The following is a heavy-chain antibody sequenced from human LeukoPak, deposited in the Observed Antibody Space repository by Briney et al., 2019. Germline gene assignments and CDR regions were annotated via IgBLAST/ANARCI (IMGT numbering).Heavy chain of an antibody. CDR3: ARGGDSSSPTGWFDP. CDR1: GGSFSDYY. CDR2: INHSGST. D-gene: IGHD6-13*01. J-gene: IGHJ5*02. Sequence: SETLSLTCAVYGGSFSDYYWSWIRQPPGKGLEWIGEINHSGSTNYNPSLKSRVTISVDTSKNQFSLKLSSVTAADTAVYYCARGGDSSSPTGWFDPWGQGTLVTVSS. V-gene: IGHV4-34*01.